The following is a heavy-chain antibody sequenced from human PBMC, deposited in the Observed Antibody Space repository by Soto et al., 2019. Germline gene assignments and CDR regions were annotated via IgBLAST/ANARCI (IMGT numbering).Heavy chain of an antibody. J-gene: IGHJ3*02. CDR2: TYYRSKWYN. Sequence: PSQTLSLTCAISVDSVSSNTAAWNCIRQSPSRGFEWLGRTYYRSKWYNDYALSVKSRIIINPDTSKNQFSLQLNSVTPEDTAVYYCARDLVHIVASNNAFDIWGQGTMVNVSS. CDR1: VDSVSSNTAA. V-gene: IGHV6-1*01. CDR3: ARDLVHIVASNNAFDI. D-gene: IGHD5-12*01.